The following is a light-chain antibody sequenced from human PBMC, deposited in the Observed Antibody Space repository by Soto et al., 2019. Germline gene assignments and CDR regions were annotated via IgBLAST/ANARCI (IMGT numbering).Light chain of an antibody. V-gene: IGKV3-15*01. CDR1: QSISTY. CDR3: QKYDNWPRT. CDR2: GAS. J-gene: IGKJ1*01. Sequence: MTQSPSSLSASVGDRVTITCRASQSISTYLAWYQQKPGQAPRLLIYGASTRATGVPARFSGSGSGTEFTLTISSLKSEDFAVYYCQKYDNWPRTFGQGTKVDIK.